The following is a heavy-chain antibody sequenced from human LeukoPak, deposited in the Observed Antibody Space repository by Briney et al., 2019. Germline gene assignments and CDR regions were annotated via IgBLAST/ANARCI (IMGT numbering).Heavy chain of an antibody. CDR3: ARQYSGSYPGADAFDI. Sequence: PGESLKISCTGFEYTFSSYWIGWVRQMPGRGLEWMGIIYPGDSDTRYSPSFQGQVTISADKSISTAYLQWSSLKASDTAMYYCARQYSGSYPGADAFDIWGQGTMVTVSS. D-gene: IGHD1-26*01. CDR1: EYTFSSYW. J-gene: IGHJ3*02. V-gene: IGHV5-51*01. CDR2: IYPGDSDT.